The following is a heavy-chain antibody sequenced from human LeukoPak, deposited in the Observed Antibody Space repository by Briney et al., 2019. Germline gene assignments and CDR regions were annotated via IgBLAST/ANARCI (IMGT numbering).Heavy chain of an antibody. D-gene: IGHD3-22*01. CDR1: GFTVSSNY. V-gene: IGHV3-66*02. CDR3: ARSGSSGYSYYFDY. Sequence: GGSLRLSCAASGFTVSSNYMSWVRQAPGKGLEWVPVIYSGGSTYYADSVKGRFTISRDNSKNTLYLQMNSLRAEDTAVYYCARSGSSGYSYYFDYWGQGTLVTVSS. CDR2: IYSGGST. J-gene: IGHJ4*02.